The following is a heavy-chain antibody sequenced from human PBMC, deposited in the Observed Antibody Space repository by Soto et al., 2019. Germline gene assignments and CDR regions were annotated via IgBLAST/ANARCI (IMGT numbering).Heavy chain of an antibody. CDR1: GFTFSAHY. D-gene: IGHD1-26*01. CDR3: ARVSLVGPSGGRYFDY. V-gene: IGHV3-72*01. J-gene: IGHJ4*02. CDR2: IKNKANSYTT. Sequence: GGSLRLSCAASGFTFSAHYMDWVRQAPGKGLEWVGRIKNKANSYTTEYAASVEGRFTISREDSQNSLYLQMNSLKTEDTAVFYCARVSLVGPSGGRYFDYWGQGSQVTVSS.